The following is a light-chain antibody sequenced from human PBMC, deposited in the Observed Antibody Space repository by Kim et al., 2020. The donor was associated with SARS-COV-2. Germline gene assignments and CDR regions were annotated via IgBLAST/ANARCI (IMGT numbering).Light chain of an antibody. CDR2: ATS. CDR1: QSVSDSS. CDR3: QQYGRSPLT. V-gene: IGKV3-20*01. J-gene: IGKJ4*01. Sequence: PGESATLSCRASQSVSDSSLVWYRQRPGQSPSLLIYATSTRAAGVPDRFSGSGSGTDFTLTISRLEPEDFGIYFCQQYGRSPLTFGGGTKVDIK.